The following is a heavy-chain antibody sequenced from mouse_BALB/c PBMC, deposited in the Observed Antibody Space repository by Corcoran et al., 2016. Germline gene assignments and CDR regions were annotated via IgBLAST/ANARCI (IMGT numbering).Heavy chain of an antibody. V-gene: IGHV1-26*01. CDR3: ARWNYYGSSGDWYFDV. CDR2: INPYNGAT. CDR1: GYSFTGYY. Sequence: EVQLQQSGPELVKPGASVKISCKASGYSFTGYYMHWVKQSHVKSLEWIGRINPYNGATSYNQNFKDKASLTVDKSSSTAYMELHSLTSEDSAVYYCARWNYYGSSGDWYFDVWGAGTTVTVSS. J-gene: IGHJ1*01. D-gene: IGHD1-1*01.